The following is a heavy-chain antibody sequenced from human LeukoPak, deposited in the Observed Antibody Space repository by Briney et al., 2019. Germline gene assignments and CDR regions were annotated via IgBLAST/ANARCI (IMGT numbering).Heavy chain of an antibody. CDR2: IYYSGST. J-gene: IGHJ4*02. CDR1: GGSISSYY. Sequence: SETLSLTCTVSGGSISSYYWSWIRQPPGKGLEWIGYIYYSGSTNYNPSLRSRVTISLDTSKKQFSLRLSSVTAADTAIYYCAREGGTVPDYWGQGTLVTVSS. D-gene: IGHD4-17*01. CDR3: AREGGTVPDY. V-gene: IGHV4-59*01.